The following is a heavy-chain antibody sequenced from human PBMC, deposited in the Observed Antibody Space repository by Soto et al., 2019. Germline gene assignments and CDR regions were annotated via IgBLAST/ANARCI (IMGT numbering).Heavy chain of an antibody. V-gene: IGHV1-2*02. CDR2: INPNSGGT. J-gene: IGHJ6*02. Sequence: QVQLVQSGAEVKKPGASVKVSCKASGYTFTDYYMHWVRQAPGQGLEWMGWINPNSGGTNYAQKFQCRVTMTRDTSISTDYMELNRLRSDDTAVYYCARDQSPSSGWPGMDVWGQGTTVTVSS. CDR1: GYTFTDYY. CDR3: ARDQSPSSGWPGMDV. D-gene: IGHD6-19*01.